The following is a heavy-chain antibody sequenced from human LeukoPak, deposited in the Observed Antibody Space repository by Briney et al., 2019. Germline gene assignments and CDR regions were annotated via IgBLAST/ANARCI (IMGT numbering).Heavy chain of an antibody. CDR1: GGSISSYY. J-gene: IGHJ4*02. V-gene: IGHV4-59*08. CDR3: ARHVRGLYSSSWYYFDY. D-gene: IGHD6-13*01. Sequence: SETLSLTCTVSGGSISSYYWSWIRQPPGKGLEWIGYIYYSGSTNYNPSLKSRVTISVDTSKNQFSLKLSSVTAADTAVYYCARHVRGLYSSSWYYFDYWGQGTLVTVSS. CDR2: IYYSGST.